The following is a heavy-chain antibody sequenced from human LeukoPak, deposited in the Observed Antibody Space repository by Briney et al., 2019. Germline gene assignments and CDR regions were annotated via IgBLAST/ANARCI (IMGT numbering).Heavy chain of an antibody. D-gene: IGHD1-26*01. CDR3: TTVTVGATIRDYYYYYMDV. J-gene: IGHJ6*03. V-gene: IGHV3-15*01. CDR2: IKSKTDGGTT. CDR1: GFTFSNAW. Sequence: GGSLRLSCAASGFTFSNAWMSWVRKAPGKGLEWVGRIKSKTDGGTTDYAAPVKGRFTISRDDSKNTLYLQMNSLKTEDTAVYYCTTVTVGATIRDYYYYYMDVWGKGTTVTVSS.